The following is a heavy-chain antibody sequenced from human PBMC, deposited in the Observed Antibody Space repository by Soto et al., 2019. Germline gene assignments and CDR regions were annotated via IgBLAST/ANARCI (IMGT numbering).Heavy chain of an antibody. D-gene: IGHD5-12*01. CDR1: GFTYSSYG. CDR2: LSRGGGST. V-gene: IGHV3-23*01. CDR3: ARDGQYRTDGFDL. J-gene: IGHJ3*01. Sequence: EAQVLESGGELIQPGGFLRLSCAASGFTYSSYGMCWVRQAPGTGLEWIAGLSRGGGSTYYAESVKGRFTSSRDNSKNTRDLIMNSLRVEDTTLYYCARDGQYRTDGFDLWGQGTMVTVSS.